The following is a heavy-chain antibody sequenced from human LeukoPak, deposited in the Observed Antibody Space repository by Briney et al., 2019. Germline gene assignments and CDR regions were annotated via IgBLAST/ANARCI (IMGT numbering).Heavy chain of an antibody. V-gene: IGHV1-46*01. D-gene: IGHD3-22*01. Sequence: GASVKVSCKASGYTFTSYYMHWVRQAPGQGLEWMGIINPSGGSTSYAQKFQGRVTMIRDTSTSTVYMELSSLRSEDTAVYYCARDYYDSSGYSVRYGMDVWGQGTTVTVSS. CDR1: GYTFTSYY. CDR3: ARDYYDSSGYSVRYGMDV. J-gene: IGHJ6*02. CDR2: INPSGGST.